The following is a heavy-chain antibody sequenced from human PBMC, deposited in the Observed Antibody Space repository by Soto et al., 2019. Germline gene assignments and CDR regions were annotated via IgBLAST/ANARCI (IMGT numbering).Heavy chain of an antibody. CDR1: GGTFSSYA. J-gene: IGHJ3*02. D-gene: IGHD1-1*01. CDR3: ARASADWSDDGHRRTAFDI. Sequence: QVQLVQSGAEVKKPGSSVKVSCKASGGTFSSYAISWVRQAPGQGLEWMGGIIPIFGTANYAQKFQGRVTITADESTSTAYMELSSLRSEDTAVYYCARASADWSDDGHRRTAFDIWGQGTMVTVSS. V-gene: IGHV1-69*01. CDR2: IIPIFGTA.